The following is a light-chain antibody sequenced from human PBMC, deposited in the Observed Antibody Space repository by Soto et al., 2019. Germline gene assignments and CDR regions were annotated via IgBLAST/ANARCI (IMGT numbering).Light chain of an antibody. J-gene: IGKJ1*01. Sequence: DIQMTQSPSTLSASIGDRVTITCRASESIRTWLAWYQHKPGKAPKFLIYDASSLESGVPSGFSGSGSGTEFTLTISNLQPDDFATYFCQQYHNYPRTFGQGTKVEIK. CDR2: DAS. CDR3: QQYHNYPRT. V-gene: IGKV1-5*01. CDR1: ESIRTW.